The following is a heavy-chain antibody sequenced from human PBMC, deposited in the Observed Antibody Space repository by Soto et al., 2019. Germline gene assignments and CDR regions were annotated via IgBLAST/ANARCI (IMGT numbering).Heavy chain of an antibody. CDR2: IDPSDSYT. V-gene: IGHV5-10-1*01. D-gene: IGHD6-19*01. Sequence: PGESLKISCKGSGYSFTSYWISWVRQMPGKGLEWMGRIDPSDSYTNYSPSFQGHVTISADKSISTAYLQWSSLKASDTAMYYCARHPGSGWDYYGMDVWGQGTTVTVSS. CDR3: ARHPGSGWDYYGMDV. CDR1: GYSFTSYW. J-gene: IGHJ6*02.